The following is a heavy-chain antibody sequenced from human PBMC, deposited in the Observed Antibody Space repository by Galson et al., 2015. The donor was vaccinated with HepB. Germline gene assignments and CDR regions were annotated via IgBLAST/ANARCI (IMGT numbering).Heavy chain of an antibody. V-gene: IGHV4-34*01. CDR2: INHSGST. J-gene: IGHJ6*03. CDR1: GGSFSGYY. CDR3: ARARDSGYIWGSYRSNYYMDV. Sequence: SETLSLTCAVYGGSFSGYYWSWIRQPPGKGLEWIGEINHSGSTNYNPSLKSRVTISVDTSKNQFSLKLSSVTAADTAVYYCARARDSGYIWGSYRSNYYMDVWGKGTTVTVSS. D-gene: IGHD3-16*02.